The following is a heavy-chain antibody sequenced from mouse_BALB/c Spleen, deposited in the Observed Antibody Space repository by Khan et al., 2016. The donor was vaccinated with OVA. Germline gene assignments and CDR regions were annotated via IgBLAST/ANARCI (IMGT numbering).Heavy chain of an antibody. CDR2: IWGGGTT. CDR1: GFSLTDYG. CDR3: AKLLRSHYYAMDY. V-gene: IGHV2-6-5*01. Sequence: VQLQESGPGLVAPSQSLSITCTVSGFSLTDYGVGWIRQPPGKGLEWLGVIWGGGTTYYNSALKSRLSISKDNSKSQVFLKMNSLQTDDTAMYYCAKLLRSHYYAMDYWGQGTSVTVSS. J-gene: IGHJ4*01. D-gene: IGHD1-1*01.